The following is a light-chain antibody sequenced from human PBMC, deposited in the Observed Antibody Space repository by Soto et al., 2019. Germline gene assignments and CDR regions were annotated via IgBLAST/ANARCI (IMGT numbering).Light chain of an antibody. CDR1: QSVSSTY. Sequence: EIVLTQSPGTLSLSPGERATLSCRASQSVSSTYLAWYRQKPGQAPRLLTYGASSRAIGIPDRFSGSGSGTDFTLTISRLEPEDFAVYYCHQYGSSRHTFGQGTKVEIK. J-gene: IGKJ2*01. V-gene: IGKV3-20*01. CDR3: HQYGSSRHT. CDR2: GAS.